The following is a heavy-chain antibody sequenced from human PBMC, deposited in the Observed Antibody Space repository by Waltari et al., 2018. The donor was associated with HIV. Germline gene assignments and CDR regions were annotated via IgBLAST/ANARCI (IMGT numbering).Heavy chain of an antibody. D-gene: IGHD3-22*01. Sequence: QVQLQESGPGLVKPPETLSVTCTVSGGSISTYYWSWSRQPPGKGLEWIGYIYYSGSTNYNPSLKSRVTISVDTSKNQFSLKLSSVTAADTAVYYCARDYYDSSGSSYGMDVWGQGTTVTVSS. J-gene: IGHJ6*02. CDR3: ARDYYDSSGSSYGMDV. CDR1: GGSISTYY. CDR2: IYYSGST. V-gene: IGHV4-59*01.